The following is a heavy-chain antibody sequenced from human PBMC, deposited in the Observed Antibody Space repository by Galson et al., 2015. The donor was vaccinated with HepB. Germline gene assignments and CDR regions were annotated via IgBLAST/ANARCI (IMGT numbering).Heavy chain of an antibody. J-gene: IGHJ5*02. CDR2: ISDDGHTI. Sequence: SLRLSCAASGFIFSDYYMSWIRQAPGKGLEWISYISDDGHTIKYADSVKGRFTISRDNAMNSLSLQMNGLRVEDTAIYYCARAARWLDPWGQGTLVTVSS. CDR3: ARAARWLDP. CDR1: GFIFSDYY. V-gene: IGHV3-11*01.